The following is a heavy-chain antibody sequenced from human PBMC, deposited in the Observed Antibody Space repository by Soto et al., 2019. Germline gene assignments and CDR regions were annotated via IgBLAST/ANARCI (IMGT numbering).Heavy chain of an antibody. CDR2: ISSRGDTI. CDR3: AKERSDWNQPFSDY. Sequence: EVQLLESGGGLVQPGGSLRLSCAASGFPFSSYAMSWVRQTPRKGLEWVSAISSRGDTIYYADSVRGRFTISRDNSKNTLCLQMDSLGVEDTAVYYCAKERSDWNQPFSDYWGQGTLVTVSS. J-gene: IGHJ4*02. D-gene: IGHD1-1*01. V-gene: IGHV3-23*01. CDR1: GFPFSSYA.